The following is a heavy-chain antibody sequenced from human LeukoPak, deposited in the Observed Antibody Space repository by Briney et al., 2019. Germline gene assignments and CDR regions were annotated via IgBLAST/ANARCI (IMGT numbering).Heavy chain of an antibody. V-gene: IGHV3-53*01. CDR2: IYSGGST. J-gene: IGHJ4*02. D-gene: IGHD1-26*01. CDR3: ARVRYGGAAYFDY. Sequence: GGSLSLSCAASGFTVNNNYTSGLRQAPGKGLEWVSVIYSGGSTYYVDSVKGRFTISRDNSKNTLYLQMNSLRAEDTAVYYCARVRYGGAAYFDYWGQGTQVTVSS. CDR1: GFTVNNNY.